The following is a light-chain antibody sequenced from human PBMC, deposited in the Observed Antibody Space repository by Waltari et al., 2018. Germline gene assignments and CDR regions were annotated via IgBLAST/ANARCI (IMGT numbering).Light chain of an antibody. CDR2: VKN. Sequence: QPVLTQPPSASAPPAQKAVISSSAGRSNIGPNTINWYQKLPGAAPNLLIYVKNQRPSGVPDRFSGSKSGTSASLVVSGLQSDDEAEYYCAAWDDSLNGLVFGGGTKLTVL. CDR3: AAWDDSLNGLV. J-gene: IGLJ2*01. V-gene: IGLV1-44*01. CDR1: RSNIGPNT.